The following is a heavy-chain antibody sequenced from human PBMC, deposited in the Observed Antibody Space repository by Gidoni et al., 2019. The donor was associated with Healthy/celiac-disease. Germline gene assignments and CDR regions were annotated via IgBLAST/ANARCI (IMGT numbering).Heavy chain of an antibody. CDR1: GFTFSSYG. D-gene: IGHD3-3*01. Sequence: QVQLVESGGGVVQPGRSLRLSCAASGFTFSSYGMHWVRQAPGKGLEWVAVIWYDGSNKYYADSVKGRFTISRDNSKNTLYLQMNSLRAEDTAVYYCARASEGHRHYDFWSFGFDYWGQGTLVTVSS. CDR2: IWYDGSNK. CDR3: ARASEGHRHYDFWSFGFDY. J-gene: IGHJ4*02. V-gene: IGHV3-33*01.